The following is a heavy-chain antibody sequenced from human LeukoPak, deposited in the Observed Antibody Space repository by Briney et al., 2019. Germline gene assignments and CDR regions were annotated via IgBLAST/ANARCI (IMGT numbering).Heavy chain of an antibody. J-gene: IGHJ6*02. V-gene: IGHV3-33*01. CDR2: IWYDGSNK. Sequence: GRSLRFSCAASGFTFSSYGMHWVRQAPGKGLEWVAVIWYDGSNKYYADSVKGRFTISRDNSKNTLYLQMNSLRAEDTAVYYCARDRYGVRGKNYYYYGMDVWGQGTTVTVSS. CDR3: ARDRYGVRGKNYYYYGMDV. D-gene: IGHD3-10*01. CDR1: GFTFSSYG.